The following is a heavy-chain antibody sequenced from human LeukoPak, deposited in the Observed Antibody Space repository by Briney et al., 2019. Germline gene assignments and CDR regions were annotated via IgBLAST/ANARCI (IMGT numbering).Heavy chain of an antibody. J-gene: IGHJ6*02. CDR1: GYSFTSYW. CDR3: AAGIAVAGTADNYYYGMDG. CDR2: IYPGDSDT. V-gene: IGHV5-51*01. D-gene: IGHD6-19*01. Sequence: GESLKISCKGSGYSFTSYWSGWVRQMPGKGLEWMGIIYPGDSDTRYSPSFQGQVTISADKSISTAYLQWSSLKASDTAMYYCAAGIAVAGTADNYYYGMDGWGQGTTVTVSS.